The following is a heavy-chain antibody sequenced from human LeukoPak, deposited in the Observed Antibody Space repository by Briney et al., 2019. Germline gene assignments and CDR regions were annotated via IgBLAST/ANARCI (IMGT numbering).Heavy chain of an antibody. J-gene: IGHJ4*02. CDR2: IYSSGNT. V-gene: IGHV4-59*01. CDR1: GGSIIGFY. Sequence: PSETLSLTCTVSGGSIIGFYWTWIRQPPGKGLEWIGYIYSSGNTNYNPSLKSRITMSVDTSKNQFSLNLSSVTAADTAVYYCARGGLADRVDYWGQGTLVTVSS. CDR3: ARGGLADRVDY. D-gene: IGHD3-10*01.